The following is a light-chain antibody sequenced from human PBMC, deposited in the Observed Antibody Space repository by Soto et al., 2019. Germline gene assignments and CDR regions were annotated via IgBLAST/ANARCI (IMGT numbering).Light chain of an antibody. CDR3: CSYAGSSTSPYV. CDR2: EVS. Sequence: QSVLTQPASVSGSPGQSITISCTGTSSDVGSYNLVSWYQQHPGKAPKLMIYEVSKRPSGVSNRFSGSKSGNTAPLTISGLQAEDEADYYCCSYAGSSTSPYVFGTGTKVTVL. CDR1: SSDVGSYNL. V-gene: IGLV2-23*02. J-gene: IGLJ1*01.